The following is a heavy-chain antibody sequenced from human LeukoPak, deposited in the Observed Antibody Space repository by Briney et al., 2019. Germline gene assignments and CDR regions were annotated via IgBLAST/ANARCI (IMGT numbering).Heavy chain of an antibody. J-gene: IGHJ4*02. D-gene: IGHD5-18*01. CDR3: ARDPGDTGVDY. V-gene: IGHV3-33*01. CDR2: IWYDGSNK. Sequence: RXXXGXXLEWXAVIWYDGSNKYYADSVKGRFTISRDNSKNTLYLQMNSLRAEDTAVYYCARDPGDTGVDYWGQGTLVTVSS.